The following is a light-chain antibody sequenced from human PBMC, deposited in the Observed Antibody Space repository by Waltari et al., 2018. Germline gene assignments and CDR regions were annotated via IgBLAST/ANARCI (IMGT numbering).Light chain of an antibody. CDR2: DVS. Sequence: QSALTQPASVAGSPGQSVTISCTGTSNDVGGYNSVSWYQEPPGQAPRVIIYDVSDRPSGVSDRFSGSKSGNTASLTISGLQAEDEADYYCSSQSSNNVVLFGGGTKLTVL. CDR1: SNDVGGYNS. J-gene: IGLJ2*01. V-gene: IGLV2-14*01. CDR3: SSQSSNNVVL.